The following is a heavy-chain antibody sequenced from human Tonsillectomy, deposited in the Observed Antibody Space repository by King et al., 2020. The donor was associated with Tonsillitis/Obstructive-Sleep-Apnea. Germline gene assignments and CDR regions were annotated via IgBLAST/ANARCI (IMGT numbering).Heavy chain of an antibody. CDR3: GAALGTVTTYTDY. J-gene: IGHJ4*02. CDR1: GGSISSSSFY. CDR2: IYNSGST. V-gene: IGHV4-39*01. Sequence: QLQESGPGLVKPSETLSLTCTVSGGSISSSSFYWGWIRQPPGKGLEWIGSIYNSGSTYYNPSLKSRVTISVDTSNNQFSLKLSSVTAADTAVYYCGAALGTVTTYTDYWGQGTLVTVSS. D-gene: IGHD4-17*01.